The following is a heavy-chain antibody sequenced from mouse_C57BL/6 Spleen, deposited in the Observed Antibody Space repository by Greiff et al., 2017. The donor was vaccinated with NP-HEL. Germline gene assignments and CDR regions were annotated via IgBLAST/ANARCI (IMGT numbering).Heavy chain of an antibody. J-gene: IGHJ2*01. CDR1: GYTFTSYT. CDR2: INPSSGYT. CDR3: ARSGDYDGTYFDY. Sequence: VMLVESGAELARPGASVKMSCKASGYTFTSYTMHWVKQRPGQGLEWIGYINPSSGYTKYNQKFKDKATLTADKSSSTAYMQLSSLTSEDSAVYYCARSGDYDGTYFDYWGQGTTLTVSS. V-gene: IGHV1-4*01. D-gene: IGHD2-4*01.